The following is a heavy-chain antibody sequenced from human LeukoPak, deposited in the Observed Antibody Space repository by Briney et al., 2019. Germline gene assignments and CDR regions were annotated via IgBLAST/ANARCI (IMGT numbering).Heavy chain of an antibody. Sequence: GGSLRLSCAASGLTFRRYGMHWVRQAPGKGLEWVSSISSSSSYIYYADSVKGRFTISRDNAKNSLYLQMNSLRAEDTAVYYCARAEEDIVVVPAAETNFYYYYYMDVWGKGTTVTISS. V-gene: IGHV3-21*01. J-gene: IGHJ6*03. CDR2: ISSSSSYI. D-gene: IGHD2-2*01. CDR3: ARAEEDIVVVPAAETNFYYYYYMDV. CDR1: GLTFRRYG.